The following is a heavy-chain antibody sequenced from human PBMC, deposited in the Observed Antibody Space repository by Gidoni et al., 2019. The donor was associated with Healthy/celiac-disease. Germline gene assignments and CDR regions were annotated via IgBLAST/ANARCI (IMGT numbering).Heavy chain of an antibody. J-gene: IGHJ6*02. CDR3: ARDSHVAAAGNYYGMDV. D-gene: IGHD6-13*01. CDR1: GFTFGSYG. Sequence: EVQLVESGGGLVQPGGSLRLSCAASGFTFGSYGMNWVRQAPGKGLGWVSYISSSSSTIYYEDSVKGRFTISRDNAKNSLYLQMNSLRDEDTAVYYCARDSHVAAAGNYYGMDVWGQGTTVTVSS. CDR2: ISSSSSTI. V-gene: IGHV3-48*02.